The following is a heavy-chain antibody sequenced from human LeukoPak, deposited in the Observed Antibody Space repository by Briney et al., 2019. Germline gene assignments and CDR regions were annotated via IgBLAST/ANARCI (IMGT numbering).Heavy chain of an antibody. V-gene: IGHV1-8*01. CDR3: ASRYYYGSGSSTHYYGMDV. J-gene: IGHJ6*02. Sequence: ASVKVSCKASGYTFTSYDINWVRQDTGQGLEWMGWMNPNSGNTGYAQKFQGRVTMTRDTSISTAYMELSSLRSEDTAVYYCASRYYYGSGSSTHYYGMDVWGQGTTVTVSS. D-gene: IGHD3-10*01. CDR1: GYTFTSYD. CDR2: MNPNSGNT.